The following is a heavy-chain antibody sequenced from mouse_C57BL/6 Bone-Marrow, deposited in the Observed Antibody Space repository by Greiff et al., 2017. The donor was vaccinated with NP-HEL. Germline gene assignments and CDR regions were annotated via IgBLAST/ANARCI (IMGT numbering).Heavy chain of an antibody. V-gene: IGHV1-19*01. Sequence: DVQLQESGPVLVKPGASVKMSCKASGYTFTDYYMNWVKQSHGKSLEWIGVINPYNGGTSYNQKFKGKATLTVDKSSSTAYMELNSLTSEDSAVYYCANHYYGSSLYYFDYWGQGTTLTVSS. CDR1: GYTFTDYY. D-gene: IGHD1-1*01. CDR3: ANHYYGSSLYYFDY. J-gene: IGHJ2*01. CDR2: INPYNGGT.